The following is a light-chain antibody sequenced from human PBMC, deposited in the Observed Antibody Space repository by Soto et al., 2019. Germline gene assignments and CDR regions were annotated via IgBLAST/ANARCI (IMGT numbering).Light chain of an antibody. J-gene: IGKJ5*01. CDR1: QGISSY. V-gene: IGKV1D-8*02. CDR2: AAS. CDR3: QQSYKMPS. Sequence: VDRVTISCRMSQGISSYLAWYQQKPGKAPELLIYAASTLQIGVPSRFSGSGSGTEFTLTISSLEPEDFGTYYCQQSYKMPSFGQGTRLEIK.